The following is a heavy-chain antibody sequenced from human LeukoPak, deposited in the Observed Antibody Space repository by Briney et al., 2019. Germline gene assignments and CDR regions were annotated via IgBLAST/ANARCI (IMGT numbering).Heavy chain of an antibody. D-gene: IGHD3-22*01. CDR1: GYXXTGYY. J-gene: IGHJ5*02. CDR2: XNXXXGGT. V-gene: IGHV1-2*02. CDR3: ARATYYYDSSGSRNWFDP. Sequence: ASVKVSCKASGYXXTGYYXXWVRQAPXXXXXXXXXXNXXXGGTNYAQKFQGRVTMTRDTSISTAYMELSRLRSDDTAVYYCARATYYYDSSGSRNWFDPWGQGTLVTVSS.